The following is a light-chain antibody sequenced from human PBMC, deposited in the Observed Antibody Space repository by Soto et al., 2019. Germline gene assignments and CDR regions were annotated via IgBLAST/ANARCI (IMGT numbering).Light chain of an antibody. V-gene: IGLV2-14*03. Sequence: QSVLTQPASVSGSPGQSITISCTGTNSDVGAYNFVSWYQHHPGKAPKLLIYDVTNRPSGVSNRFSGSKSGNTASLTISGLQAEYEADYYCSSYSTSSILLGGGTKLTVL. CDR3: SSYSTSSIL. CDR2: DVT. CDR1: NSDVGAYNF. J-gene: IGLJ2*01.